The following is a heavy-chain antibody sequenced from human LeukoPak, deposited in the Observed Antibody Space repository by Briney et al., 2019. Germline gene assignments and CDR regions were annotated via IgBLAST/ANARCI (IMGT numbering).Heavy chain of an antibody. CDR1: GGTFSSYV. D-gene: IGHD3-3*01. CDR2: IIPIFGTA. CDR3: ANRGDFWSGYRPAPPDY. V-gene: IGHV1-69*13. Sequence: ASVKVSCKASGGTFSSYVISWVRQAPGQGLEWMGGIIPIFGTANYAQKFQGRVTITADESTSTAYMELSSLRSEDTAVYYCANRGDFWSGYRPAPPDYWGQGTLVTVSS. J-gene: IGHJ4*02.